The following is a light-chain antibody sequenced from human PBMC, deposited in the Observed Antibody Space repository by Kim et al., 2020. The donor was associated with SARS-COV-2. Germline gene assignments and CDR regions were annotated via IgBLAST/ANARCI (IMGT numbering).Light chain of an antibody. V-gene: IGLV1-44*01. CDR1: NFNIVTNT. CDR3: ASWDDRLSGQV. J-gene: IGLJ3*02. CDR2: SND. Sequence: SELTQPPSASGTPGQRVTISCSGGNFNIVTNTVHWYQQLPGTAPKLVIYSNDQRPSGVPDRFSASKSGTSASLAISGLQSEDEALYFCASWDDRLSGQVFGGGTQLSVL.